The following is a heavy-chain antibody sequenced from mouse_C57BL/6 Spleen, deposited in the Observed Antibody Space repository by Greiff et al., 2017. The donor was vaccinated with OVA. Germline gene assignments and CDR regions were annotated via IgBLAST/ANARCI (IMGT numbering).Heavy chain of an antibody. V-gene: IGHV3-6*01. CDR2: ISYDGSN. D-gene: IGHD3-2*02. CDR1: GYSITSGYY. J-gene: IGHJ4*01. CDR3: ARESSGDAMDY. Sequence: VQLKESGPGLVKPSQSLSLTCSVTGYSITSGYYWNWIRQFPGNKLEWMGYISYDGSNNYNPSLKNRISITRDTSKNQFFLKLNSVTTEDTATYYCARESSGDAMDYWGQGTSVTVSS.